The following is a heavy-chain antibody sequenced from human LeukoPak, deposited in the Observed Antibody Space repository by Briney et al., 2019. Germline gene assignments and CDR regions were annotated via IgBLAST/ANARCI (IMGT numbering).Heavy chain of an antibody. J-gene: IGHJ4*02. CDR2: VSSSGSFK. CDR1: GFAFSNHG. Sequence: GGSLRLSCETSGFAFSNHGLTWVRQAPGKGLEWVSFVSSSGSFKYYADSVRGRFTISRDNAENSLYLQMNSLRAEDTAVYYCARRNFGPSPFDYWGQGTLVTVSS. CDR3: ARRNFGPSPFDY. D-gene: IGHD3-16*01. V-gene: IGHV3-21*01.